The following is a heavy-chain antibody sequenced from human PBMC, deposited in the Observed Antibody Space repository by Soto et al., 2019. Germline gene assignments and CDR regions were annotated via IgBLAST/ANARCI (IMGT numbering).Heavy chain of an antibody. CDR3: AKDGTTAGIHYYGIDI. D-gene: IGHD1-1*01. J-gene: IGHJ6*02. V-gene: IGHV3-23*01. Sequence: PGGSLRLSCEVSVFTLTSYGMNWVRQAPDKALEWVSTIGRGGDTFYADSVGGRFTISRDNSNNTLFQQMNSLRAEYTALYFCAKDGTTAGIHYYGIDIWGQGTTVTVSS. CDR2: IGRGGDT. CDR1: VFTLTSYG.